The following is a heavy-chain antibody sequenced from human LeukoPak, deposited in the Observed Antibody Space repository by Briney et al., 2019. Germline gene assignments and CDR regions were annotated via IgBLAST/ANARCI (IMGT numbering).Heavy chain of an antibody. D-gene: IGHD6-13*01. J-gene: IGHJ4*02. CDR3: AKDARSSSSWYVQYYFDY. Sequence: GGSLRLSCAASGFTFSSYAMSWVRQAPGKGLEWVSAISGSGGSTYYADSVKGRFTISRDNSKNTLYLQMNSLRAEDTAVYYCAKDARSSSSWYVQYYFDYWGQGTLVTVSS. CDR1: GFTFSSYA. V-gene: IGHV3-23*01. CDR2: ISGSGGST.